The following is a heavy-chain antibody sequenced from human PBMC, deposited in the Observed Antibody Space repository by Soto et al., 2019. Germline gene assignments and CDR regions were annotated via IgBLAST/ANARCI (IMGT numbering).Heavy chain of an antibody. J-gene: IGHJ4*02. CDR2: INHSGST. Sequence: SETLSLTCAVYGGSFSGYYWSWIRQPPGKGLEWIGEINHSGSTNYNPSLRSRVTISVDTSKNQFSLKLSSVTAADTAVYYCARLPGYCSSTSCYKFDYWGQGTLVTVSS. V-gene: IGHV4-34*01. CDR3: ARLPGYCSSTSCYKFDY. CDR1: GGSFSGYY. D-gene: IGHD2-2*02.